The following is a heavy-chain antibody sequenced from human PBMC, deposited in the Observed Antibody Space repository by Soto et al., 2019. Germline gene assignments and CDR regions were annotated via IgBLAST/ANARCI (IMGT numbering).Heavy chain of an antibody. V-gene: IGHV3-23*01. CDR1: GFTFSSYA. D-gene: IGHD3-3*01. J-gene: IGHJ6*02. CDR3: AKDMFGGRYGNSENGMDV. Sequence: VGSLRLSCASSGFTFSSYAMTWVRDAPGKGLEWVSLISGTGVSTYSADSVKGRFTISRDNSKNTLYLQMNSLRAEDTAIYYCAKDMFGGRYGNSENGMDVWRQGTTVTVAS. CDR2: ISGTGVST.